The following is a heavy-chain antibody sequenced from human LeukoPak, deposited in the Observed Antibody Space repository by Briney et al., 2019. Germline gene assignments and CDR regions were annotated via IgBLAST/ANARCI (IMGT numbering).Heavy chain of an antibody. D-gene: IGHD1-26*01. Sequence: PGGSLRLSCAASGFTFSSYSMNWVRQAPGKGLEWVSSISSSSSYIYYADSVKGRFTISRDNAKNSLYLQMSSLRAEDTAVYYCARDPIVGAYYFDYWGQGTLVTVSS. CDR2: ISSSSSYI. V-gene: IGHV3-21*01. CDR3: ARDPIVGAYYFDY. J-gene: IGHJ4*02. CDR1: GFTFSSYS.